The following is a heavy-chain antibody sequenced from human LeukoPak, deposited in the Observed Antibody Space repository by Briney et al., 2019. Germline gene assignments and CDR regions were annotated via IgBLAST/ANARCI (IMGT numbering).Heavy chain of an antibody. J-gene: IGHJ5*02. CDR1: GGSISGYY. Sequence: SETLSLTYSVSGGSISGYYWSWIRQPPGKGLEWIGWIHYNGRTNYNPSLKSRLTISVDTSRNKFSLNLGSATAADTAVYYCARQPLLLWFGGWFDPWGQGTLVTVSS. D-gene: IGHD3-10*01. V-gene: IGHV4-59*08. CDR2: IHYNGRT. CDR3: ARQPLLLWFGGWFDP.